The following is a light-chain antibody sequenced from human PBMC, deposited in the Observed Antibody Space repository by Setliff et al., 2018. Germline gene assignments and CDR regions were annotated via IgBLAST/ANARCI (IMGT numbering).Light chain of an antibody. CDR3: SSYAGNYIYV. CDR1: SSDVGGINH. CDR2: EVS. V-gene: IGLV2-8*01. J-gene: IGLJ1*01. Sequence: QSALTQPPSASGSPGRSVTISCTRTSSDVGGINHVSWYQQHPGKAPRLMIFEVSKRPSGVPDRFSGSKSGNTASLTVSGLQAEDEADYYCSSYAGNYIYVFGTGTKGTVL.